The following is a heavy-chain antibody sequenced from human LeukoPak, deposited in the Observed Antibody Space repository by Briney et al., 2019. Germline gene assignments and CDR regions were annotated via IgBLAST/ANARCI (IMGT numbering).Heavy chain of an antibody. D-gene: IGHD3-10*01. CDR2: IYYSGST. CDR3: ARDYGSGSYTFGYYYGMDV. V-gene: IGHV4-59*01. Sequence: SDTLSLTCTVSGVSISSYYWSWIRQPPGKGLEWIGYIYYSGSTNYNPSLKSRVTISVDTSKNQFSLKLSSVTAADTAVYYCARDYGSGSYTFGYYYGMDVWGQGTTVTVSS. J-gene: IGHJ6*02. CDR1: GVSISSYY.